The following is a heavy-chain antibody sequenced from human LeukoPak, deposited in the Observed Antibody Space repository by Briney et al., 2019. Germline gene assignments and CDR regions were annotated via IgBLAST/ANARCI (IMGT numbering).Heavy chain of an antibody. CDR3: AKSAIDYYDSSAYLLHFDY. CDR2: ISGGGGST. CDR1: GFTFSSYA. Sequence: GGSLRLSCAASGFTFSSYAMNWVRQAPGKGLEWVSAISGGGGSTYYADSMKGRFTISRDNSKNTLYLQMNGLTAEDTAVYYCAKSAIDYYDSSAYLLHFDYWGQGTLVTVSS. J-gene: IGHJ4*02. V-gene: IGHV3-23*01. D-gene: IGHD3-22*01.